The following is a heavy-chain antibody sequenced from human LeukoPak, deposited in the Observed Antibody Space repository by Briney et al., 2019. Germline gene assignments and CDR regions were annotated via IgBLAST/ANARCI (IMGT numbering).Heavy chain of an antibody. V-gene: IGHV5-51*01. CDR1: GYSFTSYW. CDR2: IYPGDSDT. CDR3: ARQGADEHYYYYYYMDV. D-gene: IGHD3-16*01. Sequence: GESLKISCKGSGYSFTSYWIGWVRQMPGKGLEWMGIIYPGDSDTRYSPSFQGQVTISADKPISTAYLQWSSLKASDTAMYYCARQGADEHYYYYYYMDVWGKGTTVTVSS. J-gene: IGHJ6*03.